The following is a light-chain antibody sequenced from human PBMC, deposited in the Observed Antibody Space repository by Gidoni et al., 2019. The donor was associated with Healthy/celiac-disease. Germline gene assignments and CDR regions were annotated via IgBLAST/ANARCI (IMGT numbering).Light chain of an antibody. CDR3: SSYAGSFSRDV. J-gene: IGLJ1*01. Sequence: QSALTQPPSASGSPGPSVTISCTGTSSDVGGYNYVSWYQQHPGKAPKLMIYEVSKRPSGVPDRFSGSKSGNTASLTVSGLQAEDEADYYCSSYAGSFSRDVFGTGTKVTVL. CDR2: EVS. V-gene: IGLV2-8*01. CDR1: SSDVGGYNY.